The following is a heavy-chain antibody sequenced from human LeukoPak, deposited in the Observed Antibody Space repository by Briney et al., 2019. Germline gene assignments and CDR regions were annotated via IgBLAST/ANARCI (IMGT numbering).Heavy chain of an antibody. CDR2: IYYSGST. D-gene: IGHD3-3*01. V-gene: IGHV4-59*08. J-gene: IGHJ6*02. CDR1: GGSISSYY. Sequence: SETLSLTCTVSGGSISSYYWSWIRQPPGKGLEWIGYIYYSGSTNYNPSLKSRVTISVDTSKNQFSLKLSSVTAADTAVYYCVRAHSIHNYHYGIDVWGHGTTVTVSS. CDR3: VRAHSIHNYHYGIDV.